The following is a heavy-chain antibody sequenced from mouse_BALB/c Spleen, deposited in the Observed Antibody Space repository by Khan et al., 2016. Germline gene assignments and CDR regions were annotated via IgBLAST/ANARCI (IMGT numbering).Heavy chain of an antibody. Sequence: QMQLEESGPGLVAPSQSLSITCTVSGFSLTTYGVHWVRQPPGKGLEWLGVIWAGGSTNYNSALMSRLSISNDNSKSQVFLKMNSLQTDDTATSYCTSDLSYGTSYFDSWGQGTTLTLSS. V-gene: IGHV2-9*02. J-gene: IGHJ2*01. CDR3: TSDLSYGTSYFDS. CDR2: IWAGGST. CDR1: GFSLTTYG. D-gene: IGHD1-1*01.